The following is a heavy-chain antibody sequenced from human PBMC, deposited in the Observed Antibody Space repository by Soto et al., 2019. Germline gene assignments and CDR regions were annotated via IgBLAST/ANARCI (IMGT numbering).Heavy chain of an antibody. J-gene: IGHJ6*02. D-gene: IGHD3-3*01. CDR3: ARDPNYDFWSGYRNKEGTYRMDV. Sequence: EEQLVESGGGLVQPGGSLRLSCAASGFAFSGFEMNWVRQAPGKGLEWVSYISSGASNMYYADSVKGRFTISRDNAQSSLYLQMNSLRVEDTAVYYCARDPNYDFWSGYRNKEGTYRMDVWGQATTVTVSS. V-gene: IGHV3-48*03. CDR1: GFAFSGFE. CDR2: ISSGASNM.